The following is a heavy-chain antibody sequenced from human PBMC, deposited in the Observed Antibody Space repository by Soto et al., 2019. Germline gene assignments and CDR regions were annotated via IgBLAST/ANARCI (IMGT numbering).Heavy chain of an antibody. D-gene: IGHD6-6*01. CDR2: IIPVLGTS. CDR3: GSSARLNHLLNYYGLNV. J-gene: IGHJ6*04. Sequence: QVLLVQSSAEVMKPGSSVKVSCKASGGYFTSTAFSWMRQAPGQGLEWMGGIIPVLGTSNYAPKFQARLTVTADASTTTVHMELSRLRSADTAVYYCGSSARLNHLLNYYGLNVWGKGTTFTVSS. V-gene: IGHV1-69*01. CDR1: GGYFTSTA.